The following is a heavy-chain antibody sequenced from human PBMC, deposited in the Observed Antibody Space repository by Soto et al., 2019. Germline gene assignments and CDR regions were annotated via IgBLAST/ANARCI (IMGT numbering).Heavy chain of an antibody. Sequence: LSLTCAVYGGSFSGYYWSWIRQPPGKGLEWIGEINHSGSTNYDPSLKSRVTISVDTSKNQFSLRLSSVTAADTAVYYCARAPMGSGWYVYWGQGTLVTVSS. CDR2: INHSGST. CDR1: GGSFSGYY. D-gene: IGHD6-19*01. J-gene: IGHJ4*02. CDR3: ARAPMGSGWYVY. V-gene: IGHV4-34*01.